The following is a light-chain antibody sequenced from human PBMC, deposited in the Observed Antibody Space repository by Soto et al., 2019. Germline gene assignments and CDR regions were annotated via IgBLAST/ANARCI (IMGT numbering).Light chain of an antibody. CDR1: QSVRNNY. V-gene: IGKV3-20*01. CDR3: QQYGSTPLT. Sequence: EIVLTQSPDTLSLSPGERATLSCRASQSVRNNYLAWYQQKPGQAPRFLIYDASSRATGIPDRFSGSGSGTDFTLTISRLEPEDLAVYYCQQYGSTPLTFGGGTKVAIK. CDR2: DAS. J-gene: IGKJ4*01.